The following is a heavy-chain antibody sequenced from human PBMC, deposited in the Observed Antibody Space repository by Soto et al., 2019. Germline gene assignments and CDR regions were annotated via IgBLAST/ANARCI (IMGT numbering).Heavy chain of an antibody. Sequence: ASVKVSCKASGYTFTSYDINWVRQATGQGLEWMGWMNPNSGNTGYAQKFQGRVTMTRNTSISTAYMELSSLRSEDTAVYYCARGGRSYCSSTSCYDYYYYMDVWGKGTTVTVSS. D-gene: IGHD2-2*01. J-gene: IGHJ6*03. CDR3: ARGGRSYCSSTSCYDYYYYMDV. V-gene: IGHV1-8*01. CDR1: GYTFTSYD. CDR2: MNPNSGNT.